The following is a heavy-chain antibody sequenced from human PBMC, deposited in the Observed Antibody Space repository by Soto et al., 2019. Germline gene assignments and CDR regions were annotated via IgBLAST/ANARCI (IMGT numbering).Heavy chain of an antibody. J-gene: IGHJ6*02. CDR2: VYYSGST. Sequence: KTSETLSLPCTVSGGSISSGDYHWSWIRQPPGKGLEWIGAVYYSGSTDYNPSLKSRITISVDTSKNQFSLKLTSVTAADTAVYYFARDYCAPSAGDMDVWGQGTTVTVSS. V-gene: IGHV4-30-4*01. D-gene: IGHD2-15*01. CDR1: GGSISSGDYH. CDR3: ARDYCAPSAGDMDV.